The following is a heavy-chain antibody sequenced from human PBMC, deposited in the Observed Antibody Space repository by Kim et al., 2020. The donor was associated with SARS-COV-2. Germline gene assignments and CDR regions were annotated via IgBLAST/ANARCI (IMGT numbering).Heavy chain of an antibody. D-gene: IGHD6-6*01. V-gene: IGHV3-33*01. J-gene: IGHJ6*02. CDR3: ARARFERSAIFGRYSSSSGYYYYYGMDV. CDR2: IWYDGSNK. CDR1: GFTFSSYG. Sequence: GGSLRLSCAASGFTFSSYGMHWVRQAPGKGLEWVAVIWYDGSNKYYADSVKGRFTISRDNSKNTLYLQMNSLIAEDTAVYYCARARFERSAIFGRYSSSSGYYYYYGMDVWGQGTTVTVSS.